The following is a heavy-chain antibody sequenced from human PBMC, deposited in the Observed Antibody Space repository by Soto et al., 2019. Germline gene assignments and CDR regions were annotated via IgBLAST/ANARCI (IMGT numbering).Heavy chain of an antibody. Sequence: SETLSLTCGVYGGSFSGYYWSWVRQPPGKGLEWIGYIYYSGSTNYNPSLKSRVTISVDTSKNQFSLKLSSVTAADTAVYYCARTYYDFWSGSQRGPFDYWGQGTLVTAPQ. V-gene: IGHV4-59*01. D-gene: IGHD3-3*01. CDR1: GGSFSGYY. CDR3: ARTYYDFWSGSQRGPFDY. J-gene: IGHJ4*02. CDR2: IYYSGST.